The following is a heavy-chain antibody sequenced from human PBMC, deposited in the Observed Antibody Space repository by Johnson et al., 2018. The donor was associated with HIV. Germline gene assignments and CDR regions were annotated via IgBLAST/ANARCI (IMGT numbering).Heavy chain of an antibody. V-gene: IGHV3-53*01. Sequence: VQLVESGGGLIQPGGSLRLSCAASGFTVSSNYMSWVRQAPGKGLEWVSVIYSGGSTYYADSVKGRFTISSDNSKNTLYLQMNCLRAEDTAVYYCARGITMIPDAFDIWGQGTMVTVSS. J-gene: IGHJ3*02. CDR3: ARGITMIPDAFDI. CDR1: GFTVSSNY. CDR2: IYSGGST. D-gene: IGHD3-22*01.